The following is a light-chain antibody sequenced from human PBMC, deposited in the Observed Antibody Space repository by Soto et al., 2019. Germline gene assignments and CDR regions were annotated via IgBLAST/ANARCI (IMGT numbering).Light chain of an antibody. V-gene: IGKV1D-13*01. CDR3: QQFNDFPLT. CDR1: QDISSA. CDR2: DAS. Sequence: IQLTQSPSSLSASVGDRVTITCRAGQDISSALAWYQQKPGKAPKLLLYDASSLDAGVPSRFSGSGSGTDFTLSISSLRPEDGATYYCQQFNDFPLTFGGETKVQIK. J-gene: IGKJ4*01.